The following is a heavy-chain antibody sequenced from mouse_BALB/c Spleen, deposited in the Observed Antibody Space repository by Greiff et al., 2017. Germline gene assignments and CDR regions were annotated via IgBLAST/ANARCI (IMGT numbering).Heavy chain of an antibody. Sequence: VQLQQSGAELVKPGASVKMSCKASGYTFTSYWMHWVKQRPGQGLEWIGTIDPSDSYTSYNQKFKGKATLTVDTSSSTAYMQLSSLTSEDSAVYYCTRSRYDYGYAMDYWGQGTSVTVSS. CDR1: GYTFTSYW. J-gene: IGHJ4*01. V-gene: IGHV1S127*01. CDR2: IDPSDSYT. D-gene: IGHD2-4*01. CDR3: TRSRYDYGYAMDY.